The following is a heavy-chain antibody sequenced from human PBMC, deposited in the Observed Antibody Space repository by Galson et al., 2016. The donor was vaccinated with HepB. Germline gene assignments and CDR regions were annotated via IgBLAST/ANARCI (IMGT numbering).Heavy chain of an antibody. J-gene: IGHJ2*01. CDR1: GGSVSSDTW. CDR2: AYHSGNS. Sequence: ETLSLTCAVSGGSVSSDTWWSWVRPSPGKGLEWIAEAYHSGNSNYNPALKTRLIMSVDSSKNEISLKLTSVTAADTAVYYCAKNGPAHSGGWHFGLWGRGTLVTVSS. V-gene: IGHV4-4*02. CDR3: AKNGPAHSGGWHFGL. D-gene: IGHD6-25*01.